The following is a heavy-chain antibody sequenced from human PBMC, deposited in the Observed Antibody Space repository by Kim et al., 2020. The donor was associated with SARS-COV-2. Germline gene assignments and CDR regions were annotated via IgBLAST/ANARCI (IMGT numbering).Heavy chain of an antibody. V-gene: IGHV3-23*01. CDR3: AKARGWYYGSGSLSYGMDV. Sequence: GGSLRLSCAASGFTFSSYAMSWVRQAPGKGLEWVSAISGSGGSTYYADSVKGRFTISRDNSKNTLYLQMNSLRAEDTAVYYCAKARGWYYGSGSLSYGMDVWGQGTTVTVSS. D-gene: IGHD3-10*01. CDR2: ISGSGGST. J-gene: IGHJ6*02. CDR1: GFTFSSYA.